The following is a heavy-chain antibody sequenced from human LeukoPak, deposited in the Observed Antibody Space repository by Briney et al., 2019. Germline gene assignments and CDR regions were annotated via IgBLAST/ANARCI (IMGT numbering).Heavy chain of an antibody. CDR2: IKQDGSEK. Sequence: GGSLRLSCAASGFTFSSYWMSWVRQAPGKGLEWVANIKQDGSEKYYVDSVKGRFTISRDNAKNSLYLQMDSLRAEDTAVYYCAREGSSWYESAFDIWGQGTMVTVSS. V-gene: IGHV3-7*03. D-gene: IGHD1-14*01. CDR1: GFTFSSYW. CDR3: AREGSSWYESAFDI. J-gene: IGHJ3*02.